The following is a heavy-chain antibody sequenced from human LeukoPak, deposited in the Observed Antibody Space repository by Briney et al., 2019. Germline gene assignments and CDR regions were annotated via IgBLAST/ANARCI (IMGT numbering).Heavy chain of an antibody. D-gene: IGHD5-12*01. V-gene: IGHV3-69-1*01. CDR2: IGTDSTT. CDR1: GGSISSGSYY. CDR3: ARDGLGY. J-gene: IGHJ4*02. Sequence: ETLSLTCTVSGGSISSGSYYWSWIRQPAGKGLEWVSYIGTDSTTYYADSVKGRFTISRDNAKNSLYLQMNGLRAEDTAVYYCARDGLGYWGQGTLVTVSS.